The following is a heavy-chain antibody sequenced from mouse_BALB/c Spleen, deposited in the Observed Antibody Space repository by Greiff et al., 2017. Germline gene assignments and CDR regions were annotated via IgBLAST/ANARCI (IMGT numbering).Heavy chain of an antibody. CDR1: GYTFTSYW. CDR3: ARYEVPFAY. V-gene: IGHV1S81*02. CDR2: INPSNGRT. D-gene: IGHD2-3*01. J-gene: IGHJ3*01. Sequence: QVQLQQPGAELVKPGASVKLSCKASGYTFTSYWMHWVKQRPGQGLEWIGEINPSNGRTNYNEKFKSKATLTVDKSSSTAYMQLSSLTSEDSAVYYCARYEVPFAYWGQGTLVTVSA.